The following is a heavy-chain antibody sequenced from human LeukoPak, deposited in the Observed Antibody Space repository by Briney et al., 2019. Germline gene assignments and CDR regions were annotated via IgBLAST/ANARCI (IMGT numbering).Heavy chain of an antibody. D-gene: IGHD3-22*01. CDR2: IDPSESYT. Sequence: GESLRISCKGCGYNFANHWISWVRQMPGKVLEWMGRIDPSESYTNYSPSFQGHVTISADKSISTAYLQWSSLRASDTAMYYCALLLRSGYLADYWGQGTLVTVSS. J-gene: IGHJ4*02. CDR1: GYNFANHW. CDR3: ALLLRSGYLADY. V-gene: IGHV5-10-1*01.